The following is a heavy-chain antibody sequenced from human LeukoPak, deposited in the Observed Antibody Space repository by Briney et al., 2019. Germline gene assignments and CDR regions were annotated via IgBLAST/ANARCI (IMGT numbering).Heavy chain of an antibody. CDR3: ATGGEKGRFDY. J-gene: IGHJ4*02. CDR1: SGSISGSYSY. CDR2: VYYSGKT. V-gene: IGHV4-31*03. Sequence: PSETLSLTCTVSSGSISGSYSYWSWLRQHPGKGLEWIGSVYYSGKTSYSPSLESRLTISVEASKNQFSLKLSSVTDADTALYYCATGGEKGRFDYWGQGTLVPVSS.